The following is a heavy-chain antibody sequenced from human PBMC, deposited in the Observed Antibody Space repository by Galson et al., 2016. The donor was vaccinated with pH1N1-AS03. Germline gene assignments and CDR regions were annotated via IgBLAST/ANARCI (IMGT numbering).Heavy chain of an antibody. Sequence: SVKVSCKVSGLSLSELSMHWVRQAPGKGLEWMGCFDREDGEAIYAQKFQGRLTVTEDRSTDTAYMELSSLRPEDTATYYCVTDYDYWGQGTLVTVSS. CDR1: GLSLSELS. V-gene: IGHV1-24*01. CDR3: VTDYDY. CDR2: FDREDGEA. J-gene: IGHJ4*02.